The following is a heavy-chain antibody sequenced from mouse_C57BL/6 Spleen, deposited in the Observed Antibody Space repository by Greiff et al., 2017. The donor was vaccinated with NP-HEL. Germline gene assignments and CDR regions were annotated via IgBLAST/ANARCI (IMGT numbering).Heavy chain of an antibody. CDR2: ISSGGSYT. CDR1: GFTFSSYG. CDR3: AREDY. V-gene: IGHV5-6*01. J-gene: IGHJ2*01. Sequence: EVMLVESGGDLVKPGGSLKLSCAASGFTFSSYGMSWVRQTPDKRLEWVATISSGGSYTYYPDSVKGRFTISRDNAKNTLYLQMSSLKSEDTAMYYCAREDYWGQGTTLTVSS.